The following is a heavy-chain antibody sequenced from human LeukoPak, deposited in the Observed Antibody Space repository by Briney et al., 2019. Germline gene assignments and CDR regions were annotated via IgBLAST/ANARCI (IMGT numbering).Heavy chain of an antibody. CDR2: ISGSGGST. V-gene: IGHV3-23*01. CDR3: AKDGVSSGDIDY. J-gene: IGHJ4*02. D-gene: IGHD3-22*01. CDR1: GFTFSSNA. Sequence: PGGSLRLSCAASGFTFSSNAMSWVRQAPGKGLEWVSAISGSGGSTYYADSVKGRFTISRDNSKNTLYLQMNSLRAEDTDVYYCAKDGVSSGDIDYWGQGTLVTVSS.